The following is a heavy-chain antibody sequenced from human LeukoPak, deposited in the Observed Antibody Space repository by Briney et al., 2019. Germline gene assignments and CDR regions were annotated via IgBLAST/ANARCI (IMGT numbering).Heavy chain of an antibody. J-gene: IGHJ4*02. CDR1: GFPFSSYG. Sequence: GGSLRLSCAASGFPFSSYGMHWVRQAPGKGLEWVAVLSYDGSNEYYADSVKGRFTISRDNSKDTLYLQMNSLRVEDTAVYYCAGSWFYRDYFEYWGQGTLVTVSS. D-gene: IGHD3-10*01. CDR2: LSYDGSNE. V-gene: IGHV3-30*03. CDR3: AGSWFYRDYFEY.